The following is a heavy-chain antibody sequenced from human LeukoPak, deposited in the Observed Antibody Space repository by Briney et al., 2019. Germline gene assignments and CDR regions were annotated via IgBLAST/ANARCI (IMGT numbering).Heavy chain of an antibody. Sequence: GGSLRHSCAASGFTFSSYAMSWVRQAPGKGLEWVGSIKRKTHGGTTQYGAPVKGRFAISRDDSKNTLYLQMNSLTTEDTGVYFCTTEVVVTSYFDFWGHGALVTVSS. J-gene: IGHJ4*01. D-gene: IGHD2-21*02. CDR3: TTEVVVTSYFDF. CDR1: GFTFSSYA. V-gene: IGHV3-15*05. CDR2: IKRKTHGGTT.